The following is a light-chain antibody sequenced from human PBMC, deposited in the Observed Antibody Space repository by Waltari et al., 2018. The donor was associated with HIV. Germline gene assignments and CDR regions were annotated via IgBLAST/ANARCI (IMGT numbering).Light chain of an antibody. J-gene: IGLJ1*01. V-gene: IGLV3-25*03. CDR3: QSADTGGTRV. Sequence: SFELTQPPSVSVPSGQTARITGSGAALTRQYVYWYQQKPGQAPVVVIYKDTERPSGIPERFSGSSSGTTVTLTINGVQAEDEADYYCQSADTGGTRVFGSGTKVTVL. CDR1: ALTRQY. CDR2: KDT.